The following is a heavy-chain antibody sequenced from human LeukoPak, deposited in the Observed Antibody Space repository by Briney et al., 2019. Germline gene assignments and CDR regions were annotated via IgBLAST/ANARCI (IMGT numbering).Heavy chain of an antibody. J-gene: IGHJ3*02. Sequence: GASVKVSCKASGYTSTSYGISWVRQAPGQGLEWMGGIIPIFGSANYAQKFQGRVTIIADESTSTAYMELSSLRSEDTAVYYCARDPRFGEFNNAFDIWGQGTMVTVSS. D-gene: IGHD3-10*02. V-gene: IGHV1-69*13. CDR2: IIPIFGSA. CDR1: GYTSTSYG. CDR3: ARDPRFGEFNNAFDI.